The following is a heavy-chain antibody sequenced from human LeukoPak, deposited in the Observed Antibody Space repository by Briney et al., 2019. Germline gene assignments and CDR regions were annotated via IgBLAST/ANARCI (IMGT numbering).Heavy chain of an antibody. CDR2: ISAYNGNT. Sequence: GASVKVSCKASGYTFTSYGISWVRQAPGQGLEWMGWISAYNGNTNYAQKLQGRVTMTTDTSTSTAYMELRSLRSDDTAVYYCARDRPNYYDSSGFSGAAFDIWGQGTMVTVSS. CDR3: ARDRPNYYDSSGFSGAAFDI. CDR1: GYTFTSYG. V-gene: IGHV1-18*01. J-gene: IGHJ3*02. D-gene: IGHD3-22*01.